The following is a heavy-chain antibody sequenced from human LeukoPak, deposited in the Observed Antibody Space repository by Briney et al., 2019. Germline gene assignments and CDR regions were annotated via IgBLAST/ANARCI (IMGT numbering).Heavy chain of an antibody. V-gene: IGHV4-34*01. J-gene: IGHJ4*02. CDR2: INHSGST. D-gene: IGHD6-19*01. CDR1: GGSFSGYY. Sequence: SETLSLTCVVYGGSFSGYYWSWIRQPPGKGLEWIGEINHSGSTNYNPSLKSRVTISVDTSKNQFSLKLSSVTAADTAVYYCARVGRPYSSGWYIDYWGQGTLVTVSS. CDR3: ARVGRPYSSGWYIDY.